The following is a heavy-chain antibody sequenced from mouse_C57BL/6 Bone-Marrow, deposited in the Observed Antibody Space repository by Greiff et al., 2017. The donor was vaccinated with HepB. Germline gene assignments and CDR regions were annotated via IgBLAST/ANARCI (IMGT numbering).Heavy chain of an antibody. Sequence: EVQLQESGPGLVKPSQSLSLTCSVTGYSITSGYYWNWIRQFPGNKLEWMGYISYDGSNNYNPSLKNRISITRDTSKNQFFLKLNSVTTEDTATYYCARRPRSSYEGWYFDVWGTGTTVTVSS. CDR3: ARRPRSSYEGWYFDV. J-gene: IGHJ1*03. V-gene: IGHV3-6*01. CDR1: GYSITSGYY. CDR2: ISYDGSN. D-gene: IGHD1-1*01.